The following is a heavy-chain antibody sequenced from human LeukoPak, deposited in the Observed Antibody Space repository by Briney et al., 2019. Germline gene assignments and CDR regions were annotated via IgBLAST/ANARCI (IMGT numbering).Heavy chain of an antibody. CDR2: IKQDGGEE. Sequence: GGSLRLSCAASGFTFSSYWMSWVRQAPGKGLEWVANIKQDGGEEYYVDSVKGRFTISRDNAKNSLSLQMNSLRAEDTAVYYCATYSTGWYAKGMDVWGQGATVTVSS. V-gene: IGHV3-7*02. CDR3: ATYSTGWYAKGMDV. CDR1: GFTFSSYW. J-gene: IGHJ6*02. D-gene: IGHD6-19*01.